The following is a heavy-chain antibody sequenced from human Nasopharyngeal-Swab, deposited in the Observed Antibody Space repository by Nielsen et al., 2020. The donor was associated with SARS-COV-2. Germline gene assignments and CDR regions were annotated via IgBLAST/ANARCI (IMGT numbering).Heavy chain of an antibody. CDR1: GGSISSYY. J-gene: IGHJ6*03. Sequence: SETLSLTCTVSGGSISSYYWSWIRQPPGKGLEWIGYIYYSGSTNYNASLKSRVTISVDTSKNQFSLKLSSVTAADTAVYYCARLVSDSSGYYYPHYYYYYMDVWVKGTTVTVSS. V-gene: IGHV4-59*08. CDR3: ARLVSDSSGYYYPHYYYYYMDV. D-gene: IGHD3-22*01. CDR2: IYYSGST.